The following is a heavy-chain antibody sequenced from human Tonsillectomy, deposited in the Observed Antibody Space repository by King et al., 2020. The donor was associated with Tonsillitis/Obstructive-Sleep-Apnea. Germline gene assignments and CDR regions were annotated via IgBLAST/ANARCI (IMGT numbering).Heavy chain of an antibody. Sequence: QLQESGPGLVKPSETLSLTCTVSGGSISSYYWSWIRQPPGKGLEWIGYIYYSGSTNYNPSLKSRVTITVDTSKNQFSLKLSSVTAAVTAGYYCTKREDGMDVWGQGTTVTVSS. CDR2: IYYSGST. CDR1: GGSISSYY. D-gene: IGHD2-15*01. CDR3: TKREDGMDV. J-gene: IGHJ6*02. V-gene: IGHV4-59*01.